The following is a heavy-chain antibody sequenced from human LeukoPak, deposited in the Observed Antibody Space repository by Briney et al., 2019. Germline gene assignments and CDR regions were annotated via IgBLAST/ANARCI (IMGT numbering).Heavy chain of an antibody. Sequence: ASVKVSCKASGYTFTGYYMHWVRQAPGRGLEWMGWINPNSGGTNYAQKFQGRVTMTRDTSISTAYMELSRLRSDDTAVYYCARGPPGGAVAVGSYYFDYWGQGTLVTVSS. CDR2: INPNSGGT. CDR3: ARGPPGGAVAVGSYYFDY. D-gene: IGHD6-19*01. V-gene: IGHV1-2*02. CDR1: GYTFTGYY. J-gene: IGHJ4*02.